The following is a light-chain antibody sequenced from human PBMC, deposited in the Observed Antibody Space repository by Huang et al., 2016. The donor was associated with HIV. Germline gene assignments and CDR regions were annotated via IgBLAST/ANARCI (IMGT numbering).Light chain of an antibody. J-gene: IGKJ1*01. CDR2: WAS. CDR3: HQYYDTPQT. CDR1: QSVLKTSNNKNC. Sequence: DIVVTQSPDSLALSLGGRAATNCTASQSVLKTSNNKNCLSWYQLKPGQPPKWLIYWASTRESGVPDRFSGSGSGTHFTLTIASLQAEDVAVYYCHQYYDTPQTFGQGTKVEVK. V-gene: IGKV4-1*01.